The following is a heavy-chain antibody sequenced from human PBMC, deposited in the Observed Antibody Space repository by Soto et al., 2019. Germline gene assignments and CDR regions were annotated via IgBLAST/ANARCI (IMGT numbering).Heavy chain of an antibody. CDR2: IYYSGST. Sequence: QVQLQESGPGLVKPSQTLSLTCTVSGGSVSSGDYYWSWIRQPPGKGLEWIGYIYYSGSTSYNPYLKSRVIISLDTSKNQFSLKLSSVTAADTAVYYCARGLGGGSLGYYFDYWGQGTLVTVSS. CDR3: ARGLGGGSLGYYFDY. J-gene: IGHJ4*02. V-gene: IGHV4-30-4*01. D-gene: IGHD3-16*01. CDR1: GGSVSSGDYY.